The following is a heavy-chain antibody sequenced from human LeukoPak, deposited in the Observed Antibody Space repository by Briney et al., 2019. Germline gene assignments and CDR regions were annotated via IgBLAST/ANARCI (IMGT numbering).Heavy chain of an antibody. Sequence: PGGSLRLSCAASGFTFSRYWMHWVRQAPGKGLVWVSRINGDGTTTTYADSVKCRFRISRDNAKNTVYLQLNSLRAEDTAVYYCTSLSTVASGVDWWGQGTLVTVSS. CDR2: INGDGTTT. CDR3: TSLSTVASGVDW. D-gene: IGHD1-1*01. V-gene: IGHV3-74*01. CDR1: GFTFSRYW. J-gene: IGHJ4*02.